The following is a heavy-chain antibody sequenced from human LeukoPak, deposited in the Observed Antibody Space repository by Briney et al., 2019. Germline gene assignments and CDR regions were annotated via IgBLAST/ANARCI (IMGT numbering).Heavy chain of an antibody. D-gene: IGHD1-26*01. CDR3: ARAVNSGSYTNSQH. Sequence: HPSETLSLTCTVSGGSISNYYWNWIRQPPGKGLEWIGYIYYSGSTNYNPSLKSRVTISADTSKNQFSLKLSSVTAADTAMYYCARAVNSGSYTNSQHWGQGTLVTVSS. J-gene: IGHJ1*01. CDR2: IYYSGST. V-gene: IGHV4-59*01. CDR1: GGSISNYY.